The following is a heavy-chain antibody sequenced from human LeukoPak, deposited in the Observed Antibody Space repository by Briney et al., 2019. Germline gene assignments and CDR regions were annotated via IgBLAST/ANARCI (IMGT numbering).Heavy chain of an antibody. CDR2: IIPIFGTA. D-gene: IGHD3-10*01. J-gene: IGHJ4*02. CDR3: ARDALVYGSGSYYDY. V-gene: IGHV1-69*13. CDR1: GGTFSSYA. Sequence: SVKVSCKASGGTFSSYAISWVRQAPGQGLEWMGGIIPIFGTANYAQKFQGRVTITADESTSTAYMELSSLRSEDMAVYYCARDALVYGSGSYYDYWGQGTLVTVSS.